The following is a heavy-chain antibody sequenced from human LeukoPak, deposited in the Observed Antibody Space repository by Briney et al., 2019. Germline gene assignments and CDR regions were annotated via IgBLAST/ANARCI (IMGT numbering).Heavy chain of an antibody. CDR1: GFTFDDYG. D-gene: IGHD6-19*01. CDR2: INWDGGST. V-gene: IGHV3-20*01. Sequence: PGRSLRLSCAASGFTFDDYGMSWARQAPGKGLEWVSGINWDGGSTGYADSVKGRFTISRDNAKNILYLQMNSLRAEDTALYNCARTVSSAGWSDDAFDIWGQGTMVTVSS. CDR3: ARTVSSAGWSDDAFDI. J-gene: IGHJ3*02.